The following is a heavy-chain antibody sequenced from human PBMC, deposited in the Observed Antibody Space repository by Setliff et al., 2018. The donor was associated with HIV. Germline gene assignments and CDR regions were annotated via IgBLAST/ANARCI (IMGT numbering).Heavy chain of an antibody. CDR1: GYTFNNYA. CDR3: ARGGDRMQIWSRFPFDI. V-gene: IGHV7-4-1*02. Sequence: GASVKVSCKASGYTFNNYALYWVRQAPGQGFEWMGWINTNTGSPTYAQGFTSRFVFSLDPSVRTAYLQITGLKAEDTALYYCARGGDRMQIWSRFPFDIWGQGTMVT. CDR2: INTNTGSP. D-gene: IGHD3-10*01. J-gene: IGHJ3*02.